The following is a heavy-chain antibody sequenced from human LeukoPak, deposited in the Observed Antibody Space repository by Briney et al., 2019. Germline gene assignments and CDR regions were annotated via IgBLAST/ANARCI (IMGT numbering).Heavy chain of an antibody. CDR1: GFTLSSYA. J-gene: IGHJ4*02. Sequence: GGSLRLSCAASGFTLSSYAMSWVRQAPGKGLEWVSVIYSGGSTYYADSVKGRFTISRDNSKSTLYIQMNSLRAEDTAVYYCARAKPKNMVRGLIMRRESRYYFDYWGQGTLVTVSS. V-gene: IGHV3-53*01. CDR2: IYSGGST. D-gene: IGHD3-10*01. CDR3: ARAKPKNMVRGLIMRRESRYYFDY.